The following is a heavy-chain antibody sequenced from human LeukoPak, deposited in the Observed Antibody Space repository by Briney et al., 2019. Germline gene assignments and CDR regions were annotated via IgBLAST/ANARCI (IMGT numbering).Heavy chain of an antibody. V-gene: IGHV1-24*01. Sequence: GASVKVSCKVSGYTLTELSMHWVRQAPGKGLEWMGAFDPEDGETIYAQKFQGRVTMTEDTSTDTAYMELSSLRSEDTAVYYCAKGSGSYYYYYMDVWGKGTTVTVSS. CDR1: GYTLTELS. D-gene: IGHD1-26*01. J-gene: IGHJ6*03. CDR2: FDPEDGET. CDR3: AKGSGSYYYYYMDV.